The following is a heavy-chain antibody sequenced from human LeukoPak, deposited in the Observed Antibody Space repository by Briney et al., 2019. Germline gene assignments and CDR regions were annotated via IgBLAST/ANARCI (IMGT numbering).Heavy chain of an antibody. CDR1: GYTFTGYY. CDR2: INPNSGGT. Sequence: ASVKVSCKASGYTFTGYYMHWVRQAPGQGLEWMGWINPNSGGTNYAQKFQGRVTMTRDTSISTAYMELSRLRSDDTAVYYCARGNDFWSGYFGRVDYWGQGTLVTVSS. V-gene: IGHV1-2*02. D-gene: IGHD3-3*01. J-gene: IGHJ4*02. CDR3: ARGNDFWSGYFGRVDY.